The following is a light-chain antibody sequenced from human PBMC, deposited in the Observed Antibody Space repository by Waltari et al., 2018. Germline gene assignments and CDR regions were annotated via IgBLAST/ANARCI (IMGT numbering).Light chain of an antibody. CDR1: QDIASA. CDR2: DAS. Sequence: AIQLTQSPSSLSASVGHRITITCLASQDIASALAWYVQKPGKAPHLLIYDASTLESGVPSRFSGSGSGTDFTLSISGLQPEDFATYYCQQFINYPLTFGPGTTVDIK. J-gene: IGKJ3*01. V-gene: IGKV1D-13*01. CDR3: QQFINYPLT.